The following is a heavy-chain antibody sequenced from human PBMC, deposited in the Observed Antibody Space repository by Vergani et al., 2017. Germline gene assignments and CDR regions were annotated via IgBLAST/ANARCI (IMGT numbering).Heavy chain of an antibody. J-gene: IGHJ4*02. Sequence: QVQLVQSGAEVKKPRASVKVSCKASGGTFSSYALNWVRQAPGQGLEWMGSIIPSLATTTYAQKFQGRVTITADESTSTSYMELRSLKSEGTAVCYCARATCSGGSCYRGFEYWGQGSLITVSS. CDR2: IIPSLATT. V-gene: IGHV1-69*11. D-gene: IGHD2-15*01. CDR1: GGTFSSYA. CDR3: ARATCSGGSCYRGFEY.